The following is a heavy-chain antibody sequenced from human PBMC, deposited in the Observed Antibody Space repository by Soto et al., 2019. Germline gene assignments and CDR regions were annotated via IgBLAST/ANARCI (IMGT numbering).Heavy chain of an antibody. CDR1: GGSISSSSYY. CDR2: IYYSGST. J-gene: IGHJ5*02. D-gene: IGHD3-3*02. CDR3: ASPKIAFYNWFDP. V-gene: IGHV4-39*01. Sequence: QLQLQESGPGLVKPSETLSLTCTVSGGSISSSSYYWGWIRQPPGKGLEWIGSIYYSGSTYYNPSLNRRVTLSVDTSKTQFSLKLRSVTAADTAVYYCASPKIAFYNWFDPWGQGTLVTVSS.